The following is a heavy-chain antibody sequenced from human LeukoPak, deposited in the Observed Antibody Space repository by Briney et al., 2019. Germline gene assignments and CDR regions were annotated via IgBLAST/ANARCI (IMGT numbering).Heavy chain of an antibody. CDR1: GFTFSSYA. Sequence: GRSLRLSCAASGFTFSSYAMHWVRQAPGKGLEWVAVISYDGSNKYYADSVKGRFTISRDNSKNTLYLQMNSLRAEDAAVYYCARDTLNYYDSSGYSSWYFDYWGQGTLVTVSS. J-gene: IGHJ4*02. V-gene: IGHV3-30-3*01. CDR2: ISYDGSNK. D-gene: IGHD3-22*01. CDR3: ARDTLNYYDSSGYSSWYFDY.